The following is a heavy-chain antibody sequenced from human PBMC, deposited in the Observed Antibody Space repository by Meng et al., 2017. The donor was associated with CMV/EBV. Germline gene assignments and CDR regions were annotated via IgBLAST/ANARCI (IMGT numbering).Heavy chain of an antibody. V-gene: IGHV3-7*01. D-gene: IGHD3-9*01. CDR3: ARDTYYDILTGYYSPRGVDY. CDR2: IKQDGSEK. Sequence: ESLKISCAASGFTFSSYWMSWVRQAPGKGLEGVANIKQDGSEKNYVDSVKGRFTISRDNAKNSLYLQMNSLRAEDTAVYYCARDTYYDILTGYYSPRGVDYWGQGTLVTVSS. CDR1: GFTFSSYW. J-gene: IGHJ4*02.